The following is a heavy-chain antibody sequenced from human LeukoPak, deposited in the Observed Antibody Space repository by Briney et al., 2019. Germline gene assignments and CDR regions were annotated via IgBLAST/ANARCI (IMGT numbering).Heavy chain of an antibody. Sequence: GGSLRLSCAASGFTFSNYWMHWVRQVPGKGLVWVSRVNNDGSSTTYADSVKGRFTISRDNSKNTLYLQMNSLRAEDTAVYYCARGRVGSGWYLGAFDIWGQGTMVTVSS. CDR3: ARGRVGSGWYLGAFDI. V-gene: IGHV3-74*01. CDR2: VNNDGSST. J-gene: IGHJ3*02. D-gene: IGHD6-19*01. CDR1: GFTFSNYW.